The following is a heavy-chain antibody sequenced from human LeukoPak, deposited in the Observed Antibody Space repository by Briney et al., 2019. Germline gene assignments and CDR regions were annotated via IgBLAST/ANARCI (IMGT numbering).Heavy chain of an antibody. CDR1: GGSISSYY. D-gene: IGHD6-19*01. V-gene: IGHV4-59*08. CDR2: IYYSGST. J-gene: IGHJ4*02. Sequence: PSETLSLTCTVSGGSISSYYWSWIRQPPGKGLEWIGYIYYSGSTNYNPSLKSRVTISVDTSKNQFSLKLSSVTAADTAVYYCARHSWGIAVAGTWGQGTLVTVSS. CDR3: ARHSWGIAVAGT.